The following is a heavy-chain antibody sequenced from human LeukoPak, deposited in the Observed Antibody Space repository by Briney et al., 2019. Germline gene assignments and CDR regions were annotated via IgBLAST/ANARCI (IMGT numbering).Heavy chain of an antibody. V-gene: IGHV4-34*01. Sequence: SETLSLTCAVYGGSFSGYYWSWIRQPPGKGLEWIGEINHSGSTNYNPSLKRRVTISVDTSKNQFSLKLSSVTAADTAVYYCASMSRYFGGVDAFDIWGQGTMVTVSS. CDR3: ASMSRYFGGVDAFDI. J-gene: IGHJ3*02. CDR1: GGSFSGYY. D-gene: IGHD3-9*01. CDR2: INHSGST.